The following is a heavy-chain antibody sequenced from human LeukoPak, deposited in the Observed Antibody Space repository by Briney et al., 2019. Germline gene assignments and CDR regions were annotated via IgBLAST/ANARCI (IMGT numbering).Heavy chain of an antibody. CDR3: ASIKYYYDSSGYYEGYFDY. CDR2: INHSGST. J-gene: IGHJ4*02. Sequence: SETLSLTCAVYGGSFSGYYWSWIRQPPGKGLEWIGEINHSGSTNYNPSLKSRVTISVDTSKNQFSLKLSSVTAADTAVYYCASIKYYYDSSGYYEGYFDYWGQGTLVTVSS. D-gene: IGHD3-22*01. CDR1: GGSFSGYY. V-gene: IGHV4-34*01.